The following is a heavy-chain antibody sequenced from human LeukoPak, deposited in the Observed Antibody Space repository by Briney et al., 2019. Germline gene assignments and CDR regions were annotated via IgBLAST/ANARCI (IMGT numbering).Heavy chain of an antibody. V-gene: IGHV1-69*13. D-gene: IGHD6-13*01. Sequence: SVKVSCKASGGTFSSYAISWVRQAPGQGLEWMGGIIPIFGTANYAQKFQGRVTITADESTSTAYMGLSSLRSEDTAVYYCARDRAARRDAFDIWGQGTMVTVSS. CDR3: ARDRAARRDAFDI. CDR2: IIPIFGTA. CDR1: GGTFSSYA. J-gene: IGHJ3*02.